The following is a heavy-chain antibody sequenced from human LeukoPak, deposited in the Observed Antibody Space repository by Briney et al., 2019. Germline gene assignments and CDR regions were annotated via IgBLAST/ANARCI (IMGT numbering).Heavy chain of an antibody. CDR2: IYYSGST. CDR1: GGSISSYY. Sequence: SETLSLTCTVSGGSISSYYWSWIRQPPGKGLEWIGYIYYSGSTNYTPSLKSRVTISVDTSKNQFSLKLSSVTAADTAVYYCARQISYYYDSSGYYRDTYYFDYWGQGTLVTVSS. CDR3: ARQISYYYDSSGYYRDTYYFDY. D-gene: IGHD3-22*01. J-gene: IGHJ4*02. V-gene: IGHV4-59*08.